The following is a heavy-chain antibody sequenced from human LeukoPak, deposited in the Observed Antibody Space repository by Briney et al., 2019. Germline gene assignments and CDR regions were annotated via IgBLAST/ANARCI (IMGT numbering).Heavy chain of an antibody. CDR3: ARVGYCSGGSCYRYYFDY. CDR1: GYTFTGYY. CDR2: INPNSGGT. D-gene: IGHD2-15*01. Sequence: ASVKVSCKASGYTFTGYYMHWVRQAPGQGLEWMGWINPNSGGTNYAQKFQGRVTMTRDTSISTAYMELSRLRSDDTAVYYCARVGYCSGGSCYRYYFDYWGQGTLVTVSS. V-gene: IGHV1-2*02. J-gene: IGHJ4*02.